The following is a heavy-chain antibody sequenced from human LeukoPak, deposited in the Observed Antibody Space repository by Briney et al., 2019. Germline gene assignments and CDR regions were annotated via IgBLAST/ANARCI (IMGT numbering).Heavy chain of an antibody. J-gene: IGHJ4*02. V-gene: IGHV4-38-2*02. CDR3: ARGGYYASSRGDY. CDR1: GYSISSGYY. D-gene: IGHD3-22*01. Sequence: SETLSLTCTVSGYSISSGYYWGWIRQPPGKGLEWIGSIYHSGSTYYNPSLKSRVTISVDTSKNQFSLKLSSVTAADTAVYYCARGGYYASSRGDYWGQGTLVTVSS. CDR2: IYHSGST.